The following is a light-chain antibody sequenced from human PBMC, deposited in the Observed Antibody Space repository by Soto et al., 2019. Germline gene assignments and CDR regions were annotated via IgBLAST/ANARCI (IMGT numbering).Light chain of an antibody. CDR1: QGVSNN. Sequence: DIVMTQSPATLSVSPGERATLSCRASQGVSNNLAWYQQKPGQAPRLLIYGASTRATGVPARFSGSGSGTAFTLTISSLQSEYFAVYYCHQSNNWSWTFGQGTKVEIK. J-gene: IGKJ1*01. V-gene: IGKV3-15*01. CDR2: GAS. CDR3: HQSNNWSWT.